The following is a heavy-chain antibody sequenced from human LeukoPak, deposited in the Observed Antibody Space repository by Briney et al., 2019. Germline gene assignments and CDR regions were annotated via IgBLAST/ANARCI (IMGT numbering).Heavy chain of an antibody. CDR2: ITDSGDGT. CDR3: AKRVPYSSSSVYFDY. CDR1: AFTFSNYA. D-gene: IGHD6-6*01. Sequence: PGGSLRLSCAASAFTFSNYAMGWVGQAPGKGLEGVSGITDSGDGTYYADSVKGRFTISRDNSKNTLYLQMSSLRAQDTAVYYCAKRVPYSSSSVYFDYWGRGTLVTVSS. V-gene: IGHV3-23*01. J-gene: IGHJ4*02.